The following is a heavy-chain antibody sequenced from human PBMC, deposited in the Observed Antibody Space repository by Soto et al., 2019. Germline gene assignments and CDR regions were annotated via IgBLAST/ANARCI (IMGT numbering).Heavy chain of an antibody. J-gene: IGHJ4*02. CDR1: GFTFSSYW. D-gene: IGHD3-22*01. V-gene: IGHV3-74*01. CDR3: ARQYYDSEDY. Sequence: GGSLRLSGAASGFTFSSYWMHWVRQTPGKGLVWVSRINFDGSSTNYADSVKGRFTISRDNAKNTLYLQMNSLRAEDTAVYYCARQYYDSEDYWGQGTLVTVSS. CDR2: INFDGSST.